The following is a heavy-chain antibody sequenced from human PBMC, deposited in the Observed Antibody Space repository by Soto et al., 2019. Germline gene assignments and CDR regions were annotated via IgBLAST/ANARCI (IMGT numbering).Heavy chain of an antibody. CDR3: ARYDSSGYYWPYYYYGMDV. Sequence: PGGSLRLSCAASGFTFSTYSMNWVRQAPGKGLEWVSSISSSSSYIYYADSVKGRFTISRDNAKNSLYLQMNSLRAEDTAVYYCARYDSSGYYWPYYYYGMDVWGQGTTVPVSS. J-gene: IGHJ6*02. CDR1: GFTFSTYS. CDR2: ISSSSSYI. D-gene: IGHD3-22*01. V-gene: IGHV3-21*01.